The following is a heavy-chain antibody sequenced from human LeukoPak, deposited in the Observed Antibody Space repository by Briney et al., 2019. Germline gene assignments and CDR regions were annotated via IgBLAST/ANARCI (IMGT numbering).Heavy chain of an antibody. Sequence: GGSLRLSCEVSGFTFSSSWMTWVRQAPGKGLEWVASIREDGSEKTSVDSVKGRFTISRDNAKNSLYLQMDSLRAEDTAVYYCARGPTNGQAFDYWGQGTLVSVSS. V-gene: IGHV3-7*01. CDR2: IREDGSEK. D-gene: IGHD2-8*01. CDR1: GFTFSSSW. CDR3: ARGPTNGQAFDY. J-gene: IGHJ4*02.